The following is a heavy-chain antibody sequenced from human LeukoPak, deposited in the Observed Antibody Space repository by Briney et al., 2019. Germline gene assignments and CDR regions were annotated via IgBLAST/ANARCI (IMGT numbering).Heavy chain of an antibody. CDR1: GFTFSDYY. D-gene: IGHD3-16*02. Sequence: GGSLRLSCAASGFTFSDYYMSWIRQAPGKGLEWVSYISSSGSTIYYADSVEGRFTISRDNAKNSLYLQMNSLRAEDTAVYYCASLYKDYDYVWGSYRHHFDYWGQGTLVTVSS. CDR3: ASLYKDYDYVWGSYRHHFDY. V-gene: IGHV3-11*01. CDR2: ISSSGSTI. J-gene: IGHJ4*02.